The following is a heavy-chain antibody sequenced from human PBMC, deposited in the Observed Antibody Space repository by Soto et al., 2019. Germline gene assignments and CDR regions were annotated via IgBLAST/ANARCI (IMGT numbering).Heavy chain of an antibody. V-gene: IGHV3-23*01. CDR1: GFTFSSYA. CDR2: ISGSGGNT. J-gene: IGHJ4*02. Sequence: EVQLLESGGGLVQPGGSLRLSCAASGFTFSSYAMSWVRQAPGKGLERVSGISGSGGNTYYADSVKGRFTISRDNSKNTLYLQMNSLRAEDTAVYYCAKDRFRVTMIVADYWGQGTLVTVSS. CDR3: AKDRFRVTMIVADY. D-gene: IGHD3-22*01.